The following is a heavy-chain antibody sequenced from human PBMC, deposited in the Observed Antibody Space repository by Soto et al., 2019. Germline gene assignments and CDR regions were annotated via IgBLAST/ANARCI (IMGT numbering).Heavy chain of an antibody. D-gene: IGHD6-19*01. CDR3: ARNLYSSYGMDV. Sequence: GSLRLSCAASGFTFSSYAMHWVRQAPGKGLEYVSAISSNGGSTYYANSVKGRFTISRDNSKNTLYLQMGSLSAEDMAVYYCARNLYSSYGMDVWGQGTTVTVSS. V-gene: IGHV3-64*01. CDR1: GFTFSSYA. J-gene: IGHJ6*02. CDR2: ISSNGGST.